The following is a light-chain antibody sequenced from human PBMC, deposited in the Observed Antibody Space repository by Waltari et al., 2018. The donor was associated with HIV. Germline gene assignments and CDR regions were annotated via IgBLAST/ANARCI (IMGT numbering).Light chain of an antibody. Sequence: EIVLTQSPATLSLSPGERATLPCRASQSVSSYLAWYQQEPGQAPRLLIYDASNRATGIPARFSGSGSWTDFTLTISSLGPEDFAVYYCQQRSNWPPTFGGGTKVEIK. J-gene: IGKJ4*01. CDR3: QQRSNWPPT. CDR2: DAS. CDR1: QSVSSY. V-gene: IGKV3-11*01.